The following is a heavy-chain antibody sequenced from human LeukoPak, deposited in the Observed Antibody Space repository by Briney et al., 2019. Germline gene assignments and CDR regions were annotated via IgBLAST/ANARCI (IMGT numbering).Heavy chain of an antibody. Sequence: GGSLRLSCAASGFPFSGYGMHWVRQAPGKGLEWVAVAYGDGSSQYYADSVKGRFSISKDISKDTLSLQMNSLRAEDTAVYSCATGGNFYYSHWGQGTLVTVSS. CDR1: GFPFSGYG. V-gene: IGHV3-33*01. J-gene: IGHJ1*01. CDR2: AYGDGSSQ. D-gene: IGHD4-11*01. CDR3: ATGGNFYYSH.